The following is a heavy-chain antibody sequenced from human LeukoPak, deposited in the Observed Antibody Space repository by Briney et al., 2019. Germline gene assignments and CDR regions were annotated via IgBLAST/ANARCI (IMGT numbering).Heavy chain of an antibody. Sequence: SETLSLTCNVSSDSMSTSSYYWGWIRRPPGKGLEWIGSIYYSGSTYYNPSLKSRVTMSVDTSKNQFSLKVSSVTAADTAVYYCARHIAASRYCTSTTCYSADHWSQGTLVTVSS. CDR1: SDSMSTSSYY. V-gene: IGHV4-39*01. CDR2: IYYSGST. CDR3: ARHIAASRYCTSTTCYSADH. D-gene: IGHD2-2*01. J-gene: IGHJ4*02.